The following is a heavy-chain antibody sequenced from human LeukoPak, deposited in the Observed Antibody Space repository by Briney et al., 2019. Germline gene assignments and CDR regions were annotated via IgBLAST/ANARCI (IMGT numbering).Heavy chain of an antibody. CDR1: GYSISSGHY. V-gene: IGHV4-38-2*02. Sequence: SETLSLTCTVSGYSISSGHYWGWIRQPPGKGLEWIGSIYEGETTYYNPSLKTRLTISLDTSKNQFSLKLSSVTAADTAVYYCARSGYSSGWYVGSFDCWGQGTLVTVSS. CDR2: IYEGETT. J-gene: IGHJ4*02. D-gene: IGHD6-19*01. CDR3: ARSGYSSGWYVGSFDC.